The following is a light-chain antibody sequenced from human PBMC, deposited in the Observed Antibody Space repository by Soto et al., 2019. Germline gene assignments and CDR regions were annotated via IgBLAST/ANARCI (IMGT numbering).Light chain of an antibody. CDR3: QQRSSWPRT. CDR2: DAS. Sequence: TQSPSTLSASVGDTFTVTCRASQSVSSYLAWYQQKPGQAPRLLIYDASNRATGIPARFSGSGSGTDFTLTISSLEPEDFAVYYCQQRSSWPRTFGQGTKVDI. V-gene: IGKV3-11*01. CDR1: QSVSSY. J-gene: IGKJ1*01.